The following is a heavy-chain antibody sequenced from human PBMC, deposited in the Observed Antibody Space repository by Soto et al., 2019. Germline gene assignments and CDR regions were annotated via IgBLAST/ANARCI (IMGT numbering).Heavy chain of an antibody. Sequence: ASVKVSCKAASGTFSSYTVSWVRQPPGEGREWMGRIIPILGIANYAQKFQGRVTITADKSTSTAYMELSSLRSEDTAVYYCAGSSGSPISCDMDVGGPGTMLTVS. CDR1: SGTFSSYT. D-gene: IGHD3-10*01. CDR2: IIPILGIA. CDR3: AGSSGSPISCDMDV. V-gene: IGHV1-69*02. J-gene: IGHJ6*02.